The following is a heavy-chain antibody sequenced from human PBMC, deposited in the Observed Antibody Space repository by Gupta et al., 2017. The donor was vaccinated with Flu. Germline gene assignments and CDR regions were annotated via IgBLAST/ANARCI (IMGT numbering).Heavy chain of an antibody. CDR1: GFTYKNYA. D-gene: IGHD2-2*01. Sequence: EVQLLESGGGSVQPGGCLILSGAAAGFTYKNYAVSWFRQAPGKGLEWVSSVTGRAFITYYADSVKGRFTISRDNSKNTLYLHMDSLTAEDTAVYFCAKDLGTLVEPAATFAYWGQGTLVTVSS. CDR3: AKDLGTLVEPAATFAY. V-gene: IGHV3-23*01. CDR2: VTGRAFIT. J-gene: IGHJ4*02.